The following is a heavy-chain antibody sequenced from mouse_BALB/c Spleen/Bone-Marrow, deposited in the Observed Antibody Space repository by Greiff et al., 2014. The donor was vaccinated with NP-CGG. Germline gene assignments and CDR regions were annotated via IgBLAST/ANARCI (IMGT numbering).Heavy chain of an antibody. D-gene: IGHD1-1*01. Sequence: VQLQQSGAELVKPGASVKLSCTASGFNIKDTYMHWVKQRPEQGLEWIGRIDPANGNTKYDPKFQGKATITADTSSNTAYLQLSSLTSEGTAVYYCASYYYGRYFDVWGAGTTVTVSS. CDR2: IDPANGNT. J-gene: IGHJ1*01. CDR3: ASYYYGRYFDV. CDR1: GFNIKDTY. V-gene: IGHV14-3*02.